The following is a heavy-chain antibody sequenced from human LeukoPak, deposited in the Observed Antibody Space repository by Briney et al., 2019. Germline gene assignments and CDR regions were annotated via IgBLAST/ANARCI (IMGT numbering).Heavy chain of an antibody. Sequence: PGGSLRLSCAASGFTFSSYGMHWVPQAPGKGLDWVAVISYDGSNKYYADSVKGRFTISRDNSKNTLYLQNSLRAEDTAVYYCAKDWLGFSGAFDIWGQGTMVTVSS. J-gene: IGHJ3*02. CDR2: ISYDGSNK. CDR3: AKDWLGFSGAFDI. CDR1: GFTFSSYG. V-gene: IGHV3-30*18. D-gene: IGHD3-10*01.